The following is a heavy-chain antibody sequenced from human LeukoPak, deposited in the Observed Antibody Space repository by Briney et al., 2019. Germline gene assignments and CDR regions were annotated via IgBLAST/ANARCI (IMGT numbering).Heavy chain of an antibody. Sequence: GGSLRLSCAASGFTFSSYSMNWVRQAPGKGLEWVSSISSSSYIYYADSVKGRFTISRDNAKNSLYLQMNSLRAEDTAVYYRARGKAYSSDAFDIWGQGTMVTVSS. CDR3: ARGKAYSSDAFDI. D-gene: IGHD6-13*01. J-gene: IGHJ3*02. CDR2: ISSSSYI. CDR1: GFTFSSYS. V-gene: IGHV3-21*01.